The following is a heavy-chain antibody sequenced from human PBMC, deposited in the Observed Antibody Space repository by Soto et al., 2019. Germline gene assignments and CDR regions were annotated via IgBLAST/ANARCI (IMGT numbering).Heavy chain of an antibody. CDR1: GFTFSYYW. V-gene: IGHV3-74*01. D-gene: IGHD1-26*01. CDR2: IHSDGSST. Sequence: EVQLVESGGGLVRPGGSLRLSCAASGFTFSYYWMHWVRQAPGKGLVWVSRIHSDGSSTTYADFLKGRFIISRDNARNTVDLQMTSVRVEDTAVYYCARGDRGAFALWGQGTVVTVSS. CDR3: ARGDRGAFAL. J-gene: IGHJ3*01.